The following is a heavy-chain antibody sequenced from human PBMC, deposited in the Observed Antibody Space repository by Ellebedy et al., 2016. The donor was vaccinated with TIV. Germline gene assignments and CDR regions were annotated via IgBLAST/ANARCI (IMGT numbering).Heavy chain of an antibody. Sequence: GESLKISCAASGFSFRSYWMSWLRQAPGKGLEWVANINQDGSEKHYVDSVEGRFTISRDNAKKSLYLQMISLRAEDTAVYYCASDGSYGDFLSPTHAFENWGQGTMVIVSS. CDR3: ASDGSYGDFLSPTHAFEN. CDR1: GFSFRSYW. CDR2: INQDGSEK. D-gene: IGHD4-17*01. V-gene: IGHV3-7*01. J-gene: IGHJ3*02.